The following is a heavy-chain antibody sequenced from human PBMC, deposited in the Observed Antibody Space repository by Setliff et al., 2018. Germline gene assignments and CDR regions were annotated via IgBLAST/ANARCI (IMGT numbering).Heavy chain of an antibody. CDR1: GGSISSGSYY. J-gene: IGHJ3*02. CDR2: ISTSESS. V-gene: IGHV4-61*02. Sequence: SETLSLTCTVSGGSISSGSYYWSWIRQPAGKGLEWIGRISTSESSNYNPSLNSRVTISLDTSKNQFSLKLSSVTAADAAVYYCARTMVQTKLRAFDIWGQGTLVTVSS. D-gene: IGHD3-10*01. CDR3: ARTMVQTKLRAFDI.